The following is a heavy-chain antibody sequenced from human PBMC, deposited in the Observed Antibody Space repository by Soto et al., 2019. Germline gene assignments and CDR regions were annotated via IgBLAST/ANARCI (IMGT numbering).Heavy chain of an antibody. CDR2: LNGSGGST. CDR3: ARSRDGYSFYFYYGMDG. J-gene: IGHJ6*02. Sequence: QPGGSLRLSCAASGFTFSNYAMTWVRQAPGKGLEWVSGLNGSGGSTSSADSVKGRFAISRDNSKNTLYLQMNSLRDGDTAVYYCARSRDGYSFYFYYGMDGWGQGTTVTVSS. D-gene: IGHD4-4*01. CDR1: GFTFSNYA. V-gene: IGHV3-23*01.